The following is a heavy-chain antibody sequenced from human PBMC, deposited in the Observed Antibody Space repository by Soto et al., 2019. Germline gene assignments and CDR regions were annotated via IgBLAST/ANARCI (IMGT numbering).Heavy chain of an antibody. Sequence: ASVKVSCKASGYTFTSYYMHWVRQAPGQGLEWMGMISANNGNTSYAQKFQGRVTMTTDTSTSTAYMELRSLRSDDTAVYYCARGGNPYYYYGMDVWGQGTTVTVSS. D-gene: IGHD2-15*01. CDR2: ISANNGNT. V-gene: IGHV1-18*04. CDR1: GYTFTSYY. CDR3: ARGGNPYYYYGMDV. J-gene: IGHJ6*02.